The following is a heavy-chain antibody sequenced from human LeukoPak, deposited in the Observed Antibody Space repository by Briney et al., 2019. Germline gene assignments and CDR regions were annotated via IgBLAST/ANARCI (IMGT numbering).Heavy chain of an antibody. CDR2: ISYDGSNK. J-gene: IGHJ4*02. V-gene: IGHV3-30*03. D-gene: IGHD2-2*01. Sequence: GRSLRLSCAASGFTSSSYGMHWVRQAPGKGLEWVAVISYDGSNKYYADSVKGRFTISRDNSKNTLYLQMNSLRAEDTAVYYCARDPYCSSTSCYHYFDYWGQGTLVTVSS. CDR3: ARDPYCSSTSCYHYFDY. CDR1: GFTSSSYG.